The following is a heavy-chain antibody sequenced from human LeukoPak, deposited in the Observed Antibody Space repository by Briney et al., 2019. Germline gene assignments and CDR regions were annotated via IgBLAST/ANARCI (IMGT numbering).Heavy chain of an antibody. J-gene: IGHJ4*02. Sequence: SVKVSCKASGGTFSSYAISWVRQAPGQGLEWMGRIIPILGIANYAQKFQGRVTITADKSTSTAYMELSSLRSEDTAVYYCAREPPHCSSTNCYFDYWGQGTLVIVSS. CDR2: IIPILGIA. V-gene: IGHV1-69*04. CDR3: AREPPHCSSTNCYFDY. D-gene: IGHD2-2*01. CDR1: GGTFSSYA.